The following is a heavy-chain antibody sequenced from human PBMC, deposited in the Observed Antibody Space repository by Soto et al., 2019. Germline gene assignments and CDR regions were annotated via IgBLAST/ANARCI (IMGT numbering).Heavy chain of an antibody. V-gene: IGHV3-30*18. CDR3: AKDVKWEPRDYFDY. Sequence: QVQLVESGGGVVQPGRSLRLSCAASGFTFSSYGMHWVRQAPGKGLEWVAVISYDGSNKYYADSVKGRFTISRDNSKNTLYLQMNSLRAEDTAVYYCAKDVKWEPRDYFDYWGQGTLVTVSS. J-gene: IGHJ4*02. CDR2: ISYDGSNK. CDR1: GFTFSSYG. D-gene: IGHD1-26*01.